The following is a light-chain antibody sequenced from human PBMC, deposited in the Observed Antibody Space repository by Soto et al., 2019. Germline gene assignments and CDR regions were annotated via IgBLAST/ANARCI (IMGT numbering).Light chain of an antibody. V-gene: IGLV2-11*01. CDR3: CSYAGSYTHYV. J-gene: IGLJ1*01. CDR1: SSDVGGYNY. CDR2: DVS. Sequence: QSVLTQPRSVSGSPGQSVTISCTGTSSDVGGYNYVSWYQQHPGKAPELMIYDVSKRPSGVPDRFSGSKSGNTASLTISGLQAEDEADYYCCSYAGSYTHYVFGTGTKLTVL.